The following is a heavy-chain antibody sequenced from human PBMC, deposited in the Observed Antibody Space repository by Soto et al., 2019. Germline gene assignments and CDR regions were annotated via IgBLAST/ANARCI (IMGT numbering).Heavy chain of an antibody. CDR2: IKEDGSEQ. CDR3: ARAVVGYSRRSNNFTYDFGMHV. V-gene: IGHV3-7*03. Sequence: HGGCTEICCASSGFIFKLQLVTLALQEKGKGLEWVANIKEDGSEQYYVDSMRGRFTISRDNAKNSLYLQMNSLRGEDTAVYYCARAVVGYSRRSNNFTYDFGMHVGPQGPTVNFS. J-gene: IGHJ6*01. D-gene: IGHD4-4*01. CDR1: GFIFKLQL.